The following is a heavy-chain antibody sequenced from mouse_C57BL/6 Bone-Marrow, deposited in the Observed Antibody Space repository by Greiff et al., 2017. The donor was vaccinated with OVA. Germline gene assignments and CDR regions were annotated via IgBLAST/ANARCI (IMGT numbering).Heavy chain of an antibody. Sequence: EVQLQQSGTVLVRPGASVKMSCKTSGYTFTSYWMHWVQQRPGQGLEWIGAIYPGNSDTSYNQKFKGKAKLTAVTSASTAYMELSSLTNEDSAVYYCTREGYDGSVMDYWGQGTSVTVSS. CDR3: TREGYDGSVMDY. CDR1: GYTFTSYW. D-gene: IGHD2-3*01. CDR2: IYPGNSDT. J-gene: IGHJ4*01. V-gene: IGHV1-5*01.